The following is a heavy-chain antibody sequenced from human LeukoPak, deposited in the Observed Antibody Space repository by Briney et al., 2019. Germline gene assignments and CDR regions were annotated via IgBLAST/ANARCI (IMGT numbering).Heavy chain of an antibody. V-gene: IGHV3-21*01. CDR1: GFTFSSYA. CDR2: ISSSSSYI. Sequence: PGGSLRLSCAASGFTFSSYAMSWVRQAPGKGLEWVSSISSSSSYIYYADSVKGRFTISRDNAKNSLYLQMNSLRAEDTAVYYCARAKFPAPSYEAIFGVVMSYWGQGTLVTVPS. J-gene: IGHJ4*02. D-gene: IGHD3-3*01. CDR3: ARAKFPAPSYEAIFGVVMSY.